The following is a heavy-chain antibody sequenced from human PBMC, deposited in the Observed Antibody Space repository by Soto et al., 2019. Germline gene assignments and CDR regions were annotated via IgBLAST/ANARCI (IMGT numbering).Heavy chain of an antibody. J-gene: IGHJ6*03. CDR3: ARGKYCSGGSCSSDTYYMDV. CDR2: IYYSGST. V-gene: IGHV4-39*01. D-gene: IGHD2-15*01. CDR1: GGSISSSSYY. Sequence: QLQLQESGPGLVKPSETLSLTCTVSGGSISSSSYYWGWIRQPPGKGLEWIGSIYYSGSTYYNPSLKSRVTISVDTSKNQCSLKLSSVTAADTAVYYCARGKYCSGGSCSSDTYYMDVWGKGTTVTVSS.